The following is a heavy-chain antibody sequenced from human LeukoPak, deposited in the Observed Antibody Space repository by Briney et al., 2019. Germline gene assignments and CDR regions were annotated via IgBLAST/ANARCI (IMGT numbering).Heavy chain of an antibody. J-gene: IGHJ4*02. CDR3: AKGGTNFDY. CDR2: ISYDGSNK. CDR1: GFTFSSYA. Sequence: GGSLRLSCAASGFTFSSYAMHWVRQAPGKGLEWVAVISYDGSNKYYADSVKGRFTISRDNSKNTLYLQMNSLRAADTAVYYCAKGGTNFDYWGQGTLVTVSS. V-gene: IGHV3-30-3*01. D-gene: IGHD1-7*01.